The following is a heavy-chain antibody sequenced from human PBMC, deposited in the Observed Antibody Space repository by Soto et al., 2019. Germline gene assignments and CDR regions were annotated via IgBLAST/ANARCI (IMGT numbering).Heavy chain of an antibody. CDR3: ARGRYYYGSGSYYED. CDR1: GGSISSGDYY. V-gene: IGHV4-30-4*01. Sequence: QVQLQESGPGLVKPSQTLSRTCTVSGGSISSGDYYWSWIRQPPGKGLEWIGYIYYSGSTYYNPSLKSRVTISVDTSKNQFSLKLSSVTAADTAVYYCARGRYYYGSGSYYEDWGQGTLVTVSS. D-gene: IGHD3-10*01. CDR2: IYYSGST. J-gene: IGHJ4*02.